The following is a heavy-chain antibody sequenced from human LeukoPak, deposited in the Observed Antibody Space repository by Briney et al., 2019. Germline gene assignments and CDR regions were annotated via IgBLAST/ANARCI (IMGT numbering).Heavy chain of an antibody. CDR1: GFTFSSYW. D-gene: IGHD6-19*01. V-gene: IGHV3-7*01. CDR2: IKQDGSEK. CDR3: ARDIAVAGTHWFDP. J-gene: IGHJ5*02. Sequence: AGGSLRLSCAASGFTFSSYWMSWVRQAPGKGLEWVANIKQDGSEKYYVDSVKGRFTISRDNAKNSLYLQMNSLRAEDTAVYYCARDIAVAGTHWFDPWGQGTLVTVSS.